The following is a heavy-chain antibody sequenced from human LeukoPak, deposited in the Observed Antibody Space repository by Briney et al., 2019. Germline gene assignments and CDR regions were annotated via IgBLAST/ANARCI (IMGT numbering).Heavy chain of an antibody. J-gene: IGHJ4*02. CDR2: IYSGGST. CDR3: AKDRRYCSGGSCYSDY. CDR1: GFTVSSNY. Sequence: GGSLRLSCAASGFTVSSNYMSWVRQAPGKGLEWVSVIYSGGSTYYADSVKGRFTISRDNSKNTLYLQMNSLRAEDTAVYYCAKDRRYCSGGSCYSDYWGQGTLVTVSS. V-gene: IGHV3-53*01. D-gene: IGHD2-15*01.